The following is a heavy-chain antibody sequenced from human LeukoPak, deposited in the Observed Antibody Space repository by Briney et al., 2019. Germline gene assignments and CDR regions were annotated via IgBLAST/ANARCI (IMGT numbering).Heavy chain of an antibody. CDR2: ISYDGSNK. V-gene: IGHV3-30*18. D-gene: IGHD2-2*02. CDR1: GFTFSSYG. J-gene: IGHJ3*02. Sequence: PGGPLRLSCAASGFTFSSYGMHWVRQAPGKGLEWVAVISYDGSNKYYADSVKGRFTISRDNSKNTLYLQMNSLRAEDTAVYYCAKVSLYPLDAFDIWGQGTMVTVSS. CDR3: AKVSLYPLDAFDI.